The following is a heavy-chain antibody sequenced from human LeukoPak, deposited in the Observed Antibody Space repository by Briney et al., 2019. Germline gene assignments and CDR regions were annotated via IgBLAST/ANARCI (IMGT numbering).Heavy chain of an antibody. CDR3: ARDSNVVYYDSSGPDY. CDR2: VNPKSGGT. J-gene: IGHJ4*02. V-gene: IGHV1-2*02. CDR1: GYTFTGFY. D-gene: IGHD3-22*01. Sequence: GASVKVSCKASGYTFTGFYIYWVRQAPGKGPEWMGWVNPKSGGTNYAQKFQGRVTMTRDTSISTAYMELSRLRSDDTAVYYCARDSNVVYYDSSGPDYWGQGTLVTVSS.